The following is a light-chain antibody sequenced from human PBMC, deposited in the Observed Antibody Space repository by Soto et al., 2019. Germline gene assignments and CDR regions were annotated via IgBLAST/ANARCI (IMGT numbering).Light chain of an antibody. CDR1: QFISNW. J-gene: IGKJ2*01. CDR3: QHYYNYPYT. CDR2: KAS. V-gene: IGKV1-5*03. Sequence: DIQMTQSPSTLSASVGDRVTITCRASQFISNWLAWYQQKPGKAPNLLIFKASSLESGAPSRCSGSGSATEFTLTISSLQPADFATYYCQHYYNYPYTFGQGTKLESK.